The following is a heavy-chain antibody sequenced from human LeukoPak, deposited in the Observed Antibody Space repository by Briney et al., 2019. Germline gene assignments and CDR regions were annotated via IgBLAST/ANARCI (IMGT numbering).Heavy chain of an antibody. CDR3: AKTRTYYDSSKGAFDI. D-gene: IGHD3-22*01. V-gene: IGHV4-39*01. Sequence: PSETLSLACTVSGGSISSTSHYWDWIRQPPGKGLEWIGSIYYSGSTYYNPSLKSRVTISVDTSKNQFSLKLSSVTAADTAVYYCAKTRTYYDSSKGAFDIWGQGTTVTVSS. J-gene: IGHJ3*02. CDR2: IYYSGST. CDR1: GGSISSTSHY.